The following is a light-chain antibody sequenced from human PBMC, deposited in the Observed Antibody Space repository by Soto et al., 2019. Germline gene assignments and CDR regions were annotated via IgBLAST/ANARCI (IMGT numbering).Light chain of an antibody. CDR3: KYYDSSLSGHCV. CDR2: GNS. CDR1: SSNIGAGYD. Sequence: QSALTQPPSVPGAPGQRVTISCTGSSSNIGAGYDVHWYQQLPGTAPKLLIYGNSNRPSGVPDRFSGSKSGTSASLAITGLQAEDEEEHYCKYYDSSLSGHCVLGTVTKVTVL. J-gene: IGLJ1*01. V-gene: IGLV1-40*01.